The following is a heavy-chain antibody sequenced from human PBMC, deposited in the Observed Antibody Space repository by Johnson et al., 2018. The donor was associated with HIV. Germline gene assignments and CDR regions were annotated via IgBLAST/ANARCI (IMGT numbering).Heavy chain of an antibody. CDR1: GFTFSSYS. Sequence: QVQLVESGGGVVQPGRSLRLSCAASGFTFSSYSMHWVRQAPGKGLEWVAVISYYGSNKYYADSVKGRFTISRDNSKNTLYLQMNSLRAEDSAVYSCAKFASGGPEIDDAFDIWGQGTMVTVSS. CDR2: ISYYGSNK. CDR3: AKFASGGPEIDDAFDI. D-gene: IGHD1-26*01. J-gene: IGHJ3*02. V-gene: IGHV3-30*18.